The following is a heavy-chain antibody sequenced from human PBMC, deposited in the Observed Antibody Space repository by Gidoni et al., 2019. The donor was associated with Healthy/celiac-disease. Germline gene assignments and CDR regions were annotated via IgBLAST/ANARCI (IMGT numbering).Heavy chain of an antibody. D-gene: IGHD6-6*01. CDR2: INHSGST. CDR3: ARGKATGTSRIAARLYYYMDV. V-gene: IGHV4-34*01. CDR1: GGSFSGYY. J-gene: IGHJ6*03. Sequence: QVQLQPWGAGLLKPSETLSLPCAVYGGSFSGYYWSWIRQPPGKGLEWIGEINHSGSTNYNPSLKSRVTISVDTSKNQFSLKLSSVTAADTAVYYCARGKATGTSRIAARLYYYMDVWGKGTTVTVSS.